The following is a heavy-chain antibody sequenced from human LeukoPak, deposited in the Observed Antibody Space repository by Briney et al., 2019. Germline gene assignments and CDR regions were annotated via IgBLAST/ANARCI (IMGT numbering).Heavy chain of an antibody. J-gene: IGHJ4*02. D-gene: IGHD1-1*01. CDR1: GGSFSGYY. V-gene: IGHV4-34*01. CDR3: ARGSRGPHSTTGTTFAFRKRSALDY. Sequence: SETLSLTCAVYGGSFSGYYWSWIRQPPGKGLEWIGEINHSGNTNYNPSLKSRVTISVDTSKNQFSLKLRSVTAADTAVYYCARGSRGPHSTTGTTFAFRKRSALDYWGQGTLVTVSS. CDR2: INHSGNT.